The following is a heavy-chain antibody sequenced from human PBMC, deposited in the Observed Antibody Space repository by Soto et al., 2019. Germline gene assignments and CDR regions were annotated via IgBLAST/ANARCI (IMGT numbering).Heavy chain of an antibody. D-gene: IGHD2-21*02. CDR2: ISPIFGTA. CDR3: ARGSMQYCDCDCYLFLDY. V-gene: IGHV1-69*01. CDR1: GGTFSSYA. J-gene: IGHJ4*01. Sequence: QVQLVQSGAEVKKPGSSVKVSCKASGGTFSSYAISWVRQAPGQGLEWMGGISPIFGTANYAQKFKGRVTITADQSTSTTYMQLNSLRSEDTAVYYCARGSMQYCDCDCYLFLDYWGHGTLVTVSS.